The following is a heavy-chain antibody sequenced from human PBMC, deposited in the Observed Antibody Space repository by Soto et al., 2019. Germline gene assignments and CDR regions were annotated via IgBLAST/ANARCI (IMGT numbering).Heavy chain of an antibody. Sequence: PGGSLRLSCAASGFTFSSYAMHWVRQAPGKGLEWVAVISYDGSNKYYADSVKGRYTISRDNSKNTLYLQMNSLRAEDTAVYYCVRARKGYCISTSCYLMSNWFDPWGQGTLVTVSS. CDR1: GFTFSSYA. J-gene: IGHJ5*02. V-gene: IGHV3-30-3*01. CDR2: ISYDGSNK. CDR3: VRARKGYCISTSCYLMSNWFDP. D-gene: IGHD2-2*01.